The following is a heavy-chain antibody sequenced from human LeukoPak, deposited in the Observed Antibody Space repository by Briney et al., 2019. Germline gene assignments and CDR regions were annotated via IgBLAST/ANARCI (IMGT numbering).Heavy chain of an antibody. Sequence: PSQTLSLTCTVSGGSISSGGYYWSWIRQHPGKGLEWIGYIYYSGSTYYNPPLKSRVTISVDTPKNQFSLKLSSVTAADTAVYYCARDGSGSYRVPDAFDIWGQGTMVTVSS. D-gene: IGHD3-10*01. CDR3: ARDGSGSYRVPDAFDI. J-gene: IGHJ3*02. CDR1: GGSISSGGYY. CDR2: IYYSGST. V-gene: IGHV4-31*03.